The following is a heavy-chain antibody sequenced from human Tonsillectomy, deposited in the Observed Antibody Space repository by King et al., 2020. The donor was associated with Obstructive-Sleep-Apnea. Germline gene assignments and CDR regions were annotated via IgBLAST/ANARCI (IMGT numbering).Heavy chain of an antibody. Sequence: QLVQSGAEVKEPGASVKVSCKTSGYSFTYSGISWVRQVPGQGLEWMGWISGYNGEAHSAPKFQGRVTMTTGTPTNTVYMDLWSLTSDDTAIYYCAGDERRATSGAEHYFDFWGQGTLVTVSS. CDR3: AGDERRATSGAEHYFDF. CDR2: ISGYNGEA. J-gene: IGHJ4*02. V-gene: IGHV1-18*01. D-gene: IGHD6-13*01. CDR1: GYSFTYSG.